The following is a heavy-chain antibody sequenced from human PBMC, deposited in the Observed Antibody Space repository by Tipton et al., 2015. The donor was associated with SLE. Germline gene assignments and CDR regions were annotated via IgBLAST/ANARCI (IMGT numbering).Heavy chain of an antibody. D-gene: IGHD4-23*01. CDR1: GGSISSSRYY. CDR3: ARHGNQDY. CDR2: SYYSGST. J-gene: IGHJ4*02. Sequence: TLSLTCTVSGGSISSSRYYWGWFRQPPGKRLEWIGSSYYSGSTYDNPSLRSRVTISVDTSKNQFSLKLSSVTAADTAVYYCARHGNQDYWGQGTLVTVSS. V-gene: IGHV4-39*01.